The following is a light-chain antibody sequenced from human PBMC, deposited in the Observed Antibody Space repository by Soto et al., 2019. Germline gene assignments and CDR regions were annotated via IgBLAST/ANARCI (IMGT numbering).Light chain of an antibody. J-gene: IGLJ2*01. CDR3: TVWDSSLRGRL. CDR2: RNN. Sequence: QSALTQPPSASGTPGQRVTISCSGTSSCLESNYVYSYQQLPGTAPRLLIFRNNQRPSGVPDRFSGSKSGSSASLAISALRSEDEGDYYCTVWDSSLRGRLFGGGTKLTVL. V-gene: IGLV1-47*01. CDR1: SSCLESNY.